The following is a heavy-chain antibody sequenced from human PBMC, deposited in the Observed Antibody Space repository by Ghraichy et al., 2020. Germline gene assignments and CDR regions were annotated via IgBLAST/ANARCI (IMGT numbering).Heavy chain of an antibody. Sequence: GGSLRLSCAASGFTFSNSGVHWVRQAPGKGLEWVAGIGPSGSPTFYADSVKGRFTISRDNSKNTLYLQMNILRVVDTAVYYCARGGIAVAGFDYWGQGTLVTVSS. D-gene: IGHD6-19*01. J-gene: IGHJ4*02. CDR3: ARGGIAVAGFDY. CDR2: IGPSGSPT. V-gene: IGHV3-23*01. CDR1: GFTFSNSG.